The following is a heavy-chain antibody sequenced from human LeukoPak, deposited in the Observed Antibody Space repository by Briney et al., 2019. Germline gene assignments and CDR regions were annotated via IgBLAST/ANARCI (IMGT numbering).Heavy chain of an antibody. J-gene: IGHJ4*02. CDR1: GFTFSSYA. D-gene: IGHD6-13*01. CDR2: ISETGGTT. Sequence: QTRGSLRLSCAGSGFTFSSYAMSWVRQAPGKGLEWVSAISETGGTTYDADSVKGRFTISRDNSKSTLYLQMNSLRAEDTAVYYCAKVGRSSSWFRGYEFDYWGQGTLVTVSS. CDR3: AKVGRSSSWFRGYEFDY. V-gene: IGHV3-23*01.